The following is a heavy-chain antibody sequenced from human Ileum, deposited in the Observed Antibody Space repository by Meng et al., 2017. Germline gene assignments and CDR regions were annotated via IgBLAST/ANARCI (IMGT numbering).Heavy chain of an antibody. V-gene: IGHV1-18*01. CDR2: ISADNGDT. Sequence: ASVKVSCKASGYTFTTYAISWVRQAPGQGLEWMGFISADNGDTNYAQKFRGRVTMTTDTSTSTAFMELRSLRSDDTAVYYCARDFYSDYVFDYWGQGTLVTVSS. CDR1: GYTFTTYA. CDR3: ARDFYSDYVFDY. J-gene: IGHJ4*02. D-gene: IGHD4-11*01.